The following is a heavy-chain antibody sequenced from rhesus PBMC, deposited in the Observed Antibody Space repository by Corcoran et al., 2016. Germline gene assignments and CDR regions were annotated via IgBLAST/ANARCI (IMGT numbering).Heavy chain of an antibody. Sequence: QVKLQQWGEGLVKPAETLSLTCAVYGGSISGYYWSGTRQPPGTGLEWIGNIDGNSASTNYNPSLKNRVTISKDTSKNQFSLKLSSVTAADTAVYYCARDVPPTVTTEFDYWGQGVLVTVSS. CDR3: ARDVPPTVTTEFDY. CDR1: GGSISGYY. D-gene: IGHD4-35*01. V-gene: IGHV4-73*01. J-gene: IGHJ4*01. CDR2: IDGNSAST.